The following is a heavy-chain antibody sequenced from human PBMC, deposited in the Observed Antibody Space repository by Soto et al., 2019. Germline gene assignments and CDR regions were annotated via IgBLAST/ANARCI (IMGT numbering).Heavy chain of an antibody. J-gene: IGHJ4*02. Sequence: QVQLQESGPGLVKPSQTLSLTCTVSGASISSGSYYWSWIRQLPGKGLEWIGYISNSGSTYYNPSLKCRVTISVDTSKNQFSLRVSSVTAADTAVDYCARAVYSNPVYWGQGTLVTVSS. V-gene: IGHV4-31*03. CDR2: ISNSGST. D-gene: IGHD4-4*01. CDR1: GASISSGSYY. CDR3: ARAVYSNPVY.